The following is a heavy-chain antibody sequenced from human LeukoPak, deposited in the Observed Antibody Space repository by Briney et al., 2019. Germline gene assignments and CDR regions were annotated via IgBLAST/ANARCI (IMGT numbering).Heavy chain of an antibody. Sequence: GRSLRLSCAASGFTFSSYGIHWVRQAPGKGLEWVAVISYDGSNKYYADSVKGRFTISRDNSKNTLYLQMNSLRAEDTAVYYCAKGIQLWLRNYFDYWGQGTLVTVSS. CDR1: GFTFSSYG. V-gene: IGHV3-30*18. J-gene: IGHJ4*02. CDR3: AKGIQLWLRNYFDY. CDR2: ISYDGSNK. D-gene: IGHD5-18*01.